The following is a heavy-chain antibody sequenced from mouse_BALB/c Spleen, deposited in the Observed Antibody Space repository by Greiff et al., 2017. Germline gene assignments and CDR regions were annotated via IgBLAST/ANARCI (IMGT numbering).Heavy chain of an antibody. CDR3: ARSDYYGSSYLYWYFDV. D-gene: IGHD1-1*01. V-gene: IGHV2-2*02. CDR1: GFSLTSYG. J-gene: IGHJ1*01. Sequence: VQRVESGPGLVQPSQSLSITCTVSGFSLTSYGVHWVRQSPGKGLEWLGVIWSGGSTDYNAAFISRLSISKDNSKSQVFFKMNSLQANDTAIYYCARSDYYGSSYLYWYFDVWGAGTTVTVSS. CDR2: IWSGGST.